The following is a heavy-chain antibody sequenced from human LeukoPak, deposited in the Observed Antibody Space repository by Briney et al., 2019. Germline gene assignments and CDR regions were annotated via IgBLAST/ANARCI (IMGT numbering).Heavy chain of an antibody. J-gene: IGHJ5*02. CDR1: GGSISNQY. CDR3: ARVRWLQPDR. V-gene: IGHV4-59*11. D-gene: IGHD5-24*01. CDR2: IYYTGTT. Sequence: PSETLSLTCTVSGGSISNQYWSWIRQPPGKGLEWIGCIYYTGTTNYNPSLKSRVTISVDTSKNQFSLRLSSVTAADTAVYYCARVRWLQPDRWGQGTLVTVSS.